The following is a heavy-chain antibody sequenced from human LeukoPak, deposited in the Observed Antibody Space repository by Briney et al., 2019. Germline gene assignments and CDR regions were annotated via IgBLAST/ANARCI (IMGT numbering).Heavy chain of an antibody. CDR1: GFTFSSYE. CDR3: AELGITMIGGV. Sequence: GGSLRLSCAASGFTFSSYEMNWGGQAAGEGLGGGSYISSSGSTIYYADSVKGRFTISRDNAKNSLYLQMNSLRAEDTAVYYCAELGITMIGGVWGKGTTVTISS. D-gene: IGHD3-10*02. V-gene: IGHV3-48*03. J-gene: IGHJ6*04. CDR2: ISSSGSTI.